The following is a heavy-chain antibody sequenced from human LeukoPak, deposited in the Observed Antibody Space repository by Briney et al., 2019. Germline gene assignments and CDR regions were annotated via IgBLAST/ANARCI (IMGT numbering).Heavy chain of an antibody. CDR2: INGDGRNI. J-gene: IGHJ3*02. CDR1: GFTFSSYW. D-gene: IGHD3-3*01. Sequence: PGGSLRLSCVASGFTFSSYWMHWVRQDPRKGLVWVSRINGDGRNINYADSVRGRFTISRDNAKNSVYLQMNSLRAEDTAVYYCARDDFWSARAPRNAFDIWGQGTMVTVSS. V-gene: IGHV3-74*01. CDR3: ARDDFWSARAPRNAFDI.